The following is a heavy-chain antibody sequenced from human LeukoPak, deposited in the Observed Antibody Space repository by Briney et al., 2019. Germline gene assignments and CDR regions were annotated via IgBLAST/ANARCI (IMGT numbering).Heavy chain of an antibody. J-gene: IGHJ4*02. CDR2: IRYDGNSK. V-gene: IGHV3-30*02. Sequence: GGSLRLSCAASGFTFSNFAMHWVRQAPGKGLEWVAFIRYDGNSKYYADSVKGRFTVSRDNSKNTLYLQMNSLRDEDTALYYCAKDPSGTYCGDYWGQGTLVTVSS. CDR1: GFTFSNFA. CDR3: AKDPSGTYCGDY. D-gene: IGHD1-26*01.